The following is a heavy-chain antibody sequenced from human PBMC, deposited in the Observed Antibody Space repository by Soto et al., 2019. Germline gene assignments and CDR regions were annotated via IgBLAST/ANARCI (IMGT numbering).Heavy chain of an antibody. CDR2: ISYDGSNK. CDR1: GFTFSSYG. V-gene: IGHV3-30*18. D-gene: IGHD4-17*01. J-gene: IGHJ6*02. CDR3: AKLTHYGDYIYYYYGMDV. Sequence: SLRLSCAASGFTFSSYGMHWVRQAPGKGLEWVAVISYDGSNKYYADSVKGRFTISRDNSKNTLYLQMNSLRAEDTAVYYCAKLTHYGDYIYYYYGMDVWGQGTTVTVSS.